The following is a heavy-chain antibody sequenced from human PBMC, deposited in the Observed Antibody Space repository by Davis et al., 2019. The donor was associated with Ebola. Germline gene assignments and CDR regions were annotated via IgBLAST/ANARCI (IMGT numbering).Heavy chain of an antibody. Sequence: GESLKISCAASGFTFSSYGMHWVRQAPGMGLEWVAVIWYDGSNKYYADSVKGRFTISRDNSKNTLYLQMNSLRAEDTAVYYCARNSFLITMSYGMDVWGKGTTVTVSS. CDR2: IWYDGSNK. CDR3: ARNSFLITMSYGMDV. V-gene: IGHV3-33*01. CDR1: GFTFSSYG. J-gene: IGHJ6*04. D-gene: IGHD3-22*01.